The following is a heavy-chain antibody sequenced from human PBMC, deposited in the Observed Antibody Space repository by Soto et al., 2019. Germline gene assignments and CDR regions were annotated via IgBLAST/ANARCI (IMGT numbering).Heavy chain of an antibody. D-gene: IGHD2-2*01. CDR1: GGSFSGYY. V-gene: IGHV4-34*01. CDR2: INHSGST. J-gene: IGHJ6*03. CDR3: ARAVIVVVPAAIAYYMDV. Sequence: SETLSLTCAVYGGSFSGYYWSWIRQPPGKGLKWIGEINHSGSTNYNPSLKSRVTISVDTSKNQFSLKLSSVTAADTAVYYCARAVIVVVPAAIAYYMDVWGKGTTVTVSS.